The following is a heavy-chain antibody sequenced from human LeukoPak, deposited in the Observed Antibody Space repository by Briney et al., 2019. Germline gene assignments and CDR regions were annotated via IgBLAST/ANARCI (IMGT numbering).Heavy chain of an antibody. CDR1: GGSISSYY. J-gene: IGHJ5*02. CDR2: IYYSGST. D-gene: IGHD4-17*01. Sequence: PSGTLSLTCTVSGGSISSYYWSWIRQPPGKGLEWIGYIYYSGSTNYNPSLKSRVTISVDTSKKQFSLKLSSVTAADTAVYYCARHDYGDYSCIDPWGQGTLVTVSS. V-gene: IGHV4-59*01. CDR3: ARHDYGDYSCIDP.